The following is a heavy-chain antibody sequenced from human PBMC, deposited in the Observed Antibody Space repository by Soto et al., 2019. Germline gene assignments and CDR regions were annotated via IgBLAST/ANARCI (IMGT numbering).Heavy chain of an antibody. J-gene: IGHJ4*02. V-gene: IGHV1-69*13. Sequence: SVKVSCKASGGTFSIYAISWVRQAPGQGLEWMGGIIPIFGTANYAQKFQGRVTITADESTSTAYMELNSLRAEDTAVYYCARAGITIFGVVSSYYFDYWGQGTLVTVSS. CDR1: GGTFSIYA. CDR2: IIPIFGTA. CDR3: ARAGITIFGVVSSYYFDY. D-gene: IGHD3-3*01.